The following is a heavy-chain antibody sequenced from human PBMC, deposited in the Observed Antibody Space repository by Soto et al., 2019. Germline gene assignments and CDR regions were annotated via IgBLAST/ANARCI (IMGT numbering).Heavy chain of an antibody. Sequence: ESGGGVVQPGKSLSLSCVASGFTFSSYGMHWVRQAPGKGLEWVALISYDGSQKYYGVSVKGRFTISRDNSKNTLYLEMNSLRGDDTAVYYCAKEVSGSYYSAYYFDYWGQGTLVTVSS. CDR1: GFTFSSYG. CDR3: AKEVSGSYYSAYYFDY. V-gene: IGHV3-30*18. CDR2: ISYDGSQK. D-gene: IGHD1-26*01. J-gene: IGHJ4*02.